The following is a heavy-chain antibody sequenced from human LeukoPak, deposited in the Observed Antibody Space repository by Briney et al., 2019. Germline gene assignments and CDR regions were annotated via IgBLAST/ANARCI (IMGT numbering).Heavy chain of an antibody. V-gene: IGHV3-21*01. Sequence: GGSLRLSCAASGFTFSSYSMNWVRQAPGKGLEWVSSISSSSSYIYYADSVKGRFTISRDNTKNSLYLQMNSLRAEDTAVYYCARDRAKTTVTTYYYYYYMDVWGKGTTVTISS. CDR2: ISSSSSYI. CDR3: ARDRAKTTVTTYYYYYYMDV. D-gene: IGHD4-17*01. J-gene: IGHJ6*03. CDR1: GFTFSSYS.